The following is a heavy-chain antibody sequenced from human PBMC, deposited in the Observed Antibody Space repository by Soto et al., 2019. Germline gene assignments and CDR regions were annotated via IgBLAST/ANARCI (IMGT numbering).Heavy chain of an antibody. Sequence: GGSLRLSCAASGFTFSSYGMHWVRQAPGKGLEWVALIWNDGSKNDYADSVKGRFTVSRDNSKNTLYLQMNSLRAEDTAVYYCARYIETLGYFDYWGQGTLVTVSS. CDR1: GFTFSSYG. D-gene: IGHD1-20*01. CDR2: IWNDGSKN. CDR3: ARYIETLGYFDY. V-gene: IGHV3-30*02. J-gene: IGHJ4*02.